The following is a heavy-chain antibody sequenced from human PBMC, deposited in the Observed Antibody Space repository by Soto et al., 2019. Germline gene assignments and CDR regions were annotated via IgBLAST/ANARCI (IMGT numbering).Heavy chain of an antibody. CDR2: ISWNSGSI. V-gene: IGHV3-9*01. D-gene: IGHD3-3*01. J-gene: IGHJ4*02. Sequence: GGSLRLSCAASGFTFDDYAMHWVRQAPGKGLEWVSGISWNSGSIGYADSVKGRFTISRDNAKNSLYLQMNSLRAEDTALYYCAKVSNPRDFWSGYYMNWGQGTLVTVSS. CDR1: GFTFDDYA. CDR3: AKVSNPRDFWSGYYMN.